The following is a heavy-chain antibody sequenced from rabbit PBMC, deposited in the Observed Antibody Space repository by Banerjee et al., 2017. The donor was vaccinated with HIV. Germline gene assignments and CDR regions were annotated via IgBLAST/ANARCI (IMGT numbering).Heavy chain of an antibody. CDR2: IYTGSGGST. CDR1: GFDLSSGYY. D-gene: IGHD4-1*01. Sequence: QEQLVESGGGLVQPEGSLTLTCKASGFDLSSGYYMCWVRQAPGKGLEWIGCIYTGSGGSTYYANWAKGRFTISKTSSTTVTLQMTSLTAADTATYLCARDLAGVIGWNFGVWGQGTLVTVS. V-gene: IGHV1S45*01. J-gene: IGHJ3*01. CDR3: ARDLAGVIGWNFGV.